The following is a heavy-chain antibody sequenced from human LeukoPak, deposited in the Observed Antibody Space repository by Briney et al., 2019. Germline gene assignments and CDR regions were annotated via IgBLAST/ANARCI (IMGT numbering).Heavy chain of an antibody. CDR3: ARGFGYYGSGSYYILSAMYYFDY. Sequence: SETLSLTCTVSGGSISISTYYWGWIRQPPGKGLGWIGSIYYSGSPYYNPSLQSRVTISLDTSKNQFSLKLNSVTAADTAVYYCARGFGYYGSGSYYILSAMYYFDYWGQGTLVTVSS. J-gene: IGHJ4*02. D-gene: IGHD3-10*01. V-gene: IGHV4-39*07. CDR1: GGSISISTYY. CDR2: IYYSGSP.